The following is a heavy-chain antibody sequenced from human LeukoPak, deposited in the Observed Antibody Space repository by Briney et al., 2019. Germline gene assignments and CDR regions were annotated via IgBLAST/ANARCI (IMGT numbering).Heavy chain of an antibody. CDR3: ARLTSGVTTFVY. CDR2: IKQDGTEK. V-gene: IGHV3-7*03. J-gene: IGHJ4*02. D-gene: IGHD1-1*01. CDR1: GFTISGYW. Sequence: GGSLRLPCAASGFTISGYWMSWVRQAPGRGLEWVASIKQDGTEKYYVDSVKDRFTVSRDNAENSLYLQMNSLRAEDTAVYYCARLTSGVTTFVYWGQGTLVTVSS.